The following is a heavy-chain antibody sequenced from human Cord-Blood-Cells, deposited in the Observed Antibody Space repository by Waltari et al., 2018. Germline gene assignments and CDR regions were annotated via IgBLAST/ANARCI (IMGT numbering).Heavy chain of an antibody. CDR1: GFTFSSYS. CDR3: ARAPAVHLYYYMDV. Sequence: EVQLVESGGGLVKPGGSLRLSCAASGFTFSSYSMNWVRQAPGKGVGWASSISSSSSYIYYGDSVKGRFTISRDNAKNSLYLQMNSLRAEDTAVYYCARAPAVHLYYYMDVWGKGTTVTVSS. CDR2: ISSSSSYI. D-gene: IGHD6-13*01. V-gene: IGHV3-21*01. J-gene: IGHJ6*03.